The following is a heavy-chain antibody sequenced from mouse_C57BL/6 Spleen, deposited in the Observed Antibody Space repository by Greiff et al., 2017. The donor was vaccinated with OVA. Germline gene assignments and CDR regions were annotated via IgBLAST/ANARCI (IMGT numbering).Heavy chain of an antibody. CDR2: IYPGSGST. CDR3: ARSYDYPAWFAY. Sequence: QVQLQQPGAELVKPGASVKMSCKASGYTFTSYWITWVKQRPGQGLEWIGDIYPGSGSTNYNEKFKSKATLTVDTSSSTAYMQLSSLTSEDSAVYYCARSYDYPAWFAYWGQGTLVTVS. J-gene: IGHJ3*01. V-gene: IGHV1-55*01. CDR1: GYTFTSYW. D-gene: IGHD2-4*01.